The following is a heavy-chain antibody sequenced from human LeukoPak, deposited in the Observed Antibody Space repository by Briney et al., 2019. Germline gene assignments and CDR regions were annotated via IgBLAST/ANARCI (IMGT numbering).Heavy chain of an antibody. Sequence: AGGSLRLSCAASGFTFSSYAMSWVRQAPGKGLEWVSAISGSGGSTYYADSVKGRFTISRDNSKNTLYLQMNSLGAEDTAVYYCAKDPSSLLWFGELLPPNDYWGQGTLVTVSS. V-gene: IGHV3-23*01. J-gene: IGHJ4*02. CDR3: AKDPSSLLWFGELLPPNDY. CDR1: GFTFSSYA. CDR2: ISGSGGST. D-gene: IGHD3-10*01.